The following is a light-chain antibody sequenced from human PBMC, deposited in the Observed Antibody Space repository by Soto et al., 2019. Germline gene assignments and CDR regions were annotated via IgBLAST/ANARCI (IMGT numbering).Light chain of an antibody. V-gene: IGKV1-27*01. CDR2: AAS. J-gene: IGKJ1*01. Sequence: DIQMTQSPASLSASVGDRVTITCRANQGIANYLAWFQQKPGKVPKILISAASTLQSGVPSRFSAAGTGTEFTLTISSLQPEDVATYYCLKHTGAPWTFGQGTEV. CDR1: QGIANY. CDR3: LKHTGAPWT.